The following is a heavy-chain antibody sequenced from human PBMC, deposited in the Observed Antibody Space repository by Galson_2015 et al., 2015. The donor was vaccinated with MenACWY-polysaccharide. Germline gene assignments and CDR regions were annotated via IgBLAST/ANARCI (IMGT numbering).Heavy chain of an antibody. CDR1: GFTFNTHW. CDR2: INRDGSNT. Sequence: SLRLSCAASGFTFNTHWMHWVRQAPGKGLMWVSRINRDGSNTDYADSVKGRFTISRDNAKNTLFLQMSSLRAEDTAVYYCAVHCSSTSCYSPLSRLWGQGTMVTVSS. D-gene: IGHD2-2*01. CDR3: AVHCSSTSCYSPLSRL. J-gene: IGHJ3*01. V-gene: IGHV3-74*01.